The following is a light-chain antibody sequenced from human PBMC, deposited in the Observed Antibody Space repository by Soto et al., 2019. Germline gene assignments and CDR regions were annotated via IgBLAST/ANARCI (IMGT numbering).Light chain of an antibody. V-gene: IGKV1-5*01. J-gene: IGKJ1*01. CDR1: QSISSW. CDR3: QQFNSYSQT. Sequence: DIQMTQSPSTLSASVGDRVTITWRSSQSISSWLAWYQQKPGKAPKLLIYDASSLESGVPSRFSGSGSGTEFTLTISSLQHDDFATYYCQQFNSYSQTFGQGTKADSK. CDR2: DAS.